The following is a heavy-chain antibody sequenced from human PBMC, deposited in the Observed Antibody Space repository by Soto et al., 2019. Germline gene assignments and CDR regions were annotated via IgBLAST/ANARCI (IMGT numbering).Heavy chain of an antibody. CDR3: ASIAAAGSNWFDP. V-gene: IGHV4-4*02. J-gene: IGHJ5*02. CDR2: IYHSGST. CDR1: GGSISSSNW. Sequence: SETLSLTCAVSGGSISSSNWWGWVRQPPGKGLEWIGEIYHSGSTNYNPSLKSRVTISVDKSKNQFSLKLSSVTAADTAVYYCASIAAAGSNWFDPWGQGTLVTVSS. D-gene: IGHD6-13*01.